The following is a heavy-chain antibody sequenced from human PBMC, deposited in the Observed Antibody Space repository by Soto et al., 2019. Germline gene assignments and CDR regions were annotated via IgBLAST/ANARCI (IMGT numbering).Heavy chain of an antibody. CDR3: TTYSYITSIIVRFDY. CDR2: VKSKNDGGTT. D-gene: IGHD3-22*01. CDR1: GFTFSNAW. J-gene: IGHJ4*01. V-gene: IGHV3-15*07. Sequence: EVHLVESGGGLVKPGGSLRLSCAASGFTFSNAWINWVRQAPGKGLEWVGRVKSKNDGGTTDFAAPVTGRFAISRDDSKNMVYLERNSLQSAETAIDYCTTYSYITSIIVRFDYWGHGTLVTVSS.